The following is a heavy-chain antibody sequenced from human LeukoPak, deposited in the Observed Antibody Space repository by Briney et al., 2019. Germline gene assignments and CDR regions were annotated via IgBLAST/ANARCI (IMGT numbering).Heavy chain of an antibody. J-gene: IGHJ4*02. CDR2: IWNDGTNK. V-gene: IGHV3-33*01. CDR1: GFAFSSYG. CDR3: ARAVGDYGLFDY. Sequence: AGSLRLSCAASGFAFSSYGMHWIRQAPGKGLEWVAVIWNDGTNKYYADSVKGRFTISRDNSKNTLYMQMNSLRAEDTATYYWARAVGDYGLFDYWGQGTLVTVSS. D-gene: IGHD4-17*01.